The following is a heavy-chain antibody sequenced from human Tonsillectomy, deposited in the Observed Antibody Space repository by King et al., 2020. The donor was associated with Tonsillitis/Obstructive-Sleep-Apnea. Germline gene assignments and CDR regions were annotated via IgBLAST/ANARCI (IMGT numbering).Heavy chain of an antibody. CDR1: GYTFTGYY. Sequence: VQLVESGAEVKKPGASVKVSCKASGYTFTGYYMHWVRQAPGQGLEWMGWINPNSGGTNYAQKFQGRVTMTRDTSISTAYMELSRLRSDDTAVYYCARDALYCGGDCYSPYYGMDVWGQGTTVTVSS. V-gene: IGHV1-2*02. CDR2: INPNSGGT. D-gene: IGHD2-21*02. CDR3: ARDALYCGGDCYSPYYGMDV. J-gene: IGHJ6*02.